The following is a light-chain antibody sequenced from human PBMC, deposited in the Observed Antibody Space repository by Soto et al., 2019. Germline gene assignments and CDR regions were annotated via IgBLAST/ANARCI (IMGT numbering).Light chain of an antibody. Sequence: EIVLTQSPGTLSLSPGERATLSCRASQSVSSDLAWYQQKPGQAPRLLIYDASNRATGIPARFSGSGSGTDFTLTISGLEPEDFAISFCQQRSSWPPMYSFGQGTKLEI. CDR3: QQRSSWPPMYS. V-gene: IGKV3-11*01. CDR2: DAS. J-gene: IGKJ2*01. CDR1: QSVSSD.